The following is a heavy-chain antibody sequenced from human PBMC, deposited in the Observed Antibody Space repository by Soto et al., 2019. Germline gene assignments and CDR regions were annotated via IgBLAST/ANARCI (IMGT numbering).Heavy chain of an antibody. J-gene: IGHJ6*02. V-gene: IGHV4-30-4*01. D-gene: IGHD6-6*01. CDR2: IYYSGSI. CDR3: ARGSSIAARPALLYYYGMDV. CDR1: GGSISSGDYY. Sequence: SETLSLTCTVSGGSISSGDYYWSWIRQPPGKGLEWIGYIYYSGSIYYNPSLKSRVTISVDTSKNQFSLKLSSVTAADTAVYYCARGSSIAARPALLYYYGMDVWGQGTTVTVSS.